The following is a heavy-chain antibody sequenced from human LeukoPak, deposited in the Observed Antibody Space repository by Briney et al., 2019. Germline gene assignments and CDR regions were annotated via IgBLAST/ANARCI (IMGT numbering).Heavy chain of an antibody. D-gene: IGHD4-17*01. CDR2: IRGKAYGGTP. CDR1: GFTFGDYA. J-gene: IGHJ4*02. V-gene: IGHV3-49*03. Sequence: GGSLRLSCTASGFTFGDYAMSWFRQAPGKGLEWVGFIRGKAYGGTPEYAASVKGRFIISRDDSKSIAYLQMNSLKTEDTAAYYCSRFKSTVTTLFDYWGQGALVTVSS. CDR3: SRFKSTVTTLFDY.